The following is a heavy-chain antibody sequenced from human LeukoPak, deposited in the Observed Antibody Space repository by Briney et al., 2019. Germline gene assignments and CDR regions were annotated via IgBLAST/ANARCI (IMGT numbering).Heavy chain of an antibody. Sequence: GGSLRLSCVASGFPFSSHAMSWVRQPPGKGLEWVSAISNGKTYYADSVRGRFTISRDDSKNTVYLQMNSLRDEDTALYYCVIEAGYCAPVCLKTNWFDPWGQGTLVTVSS. D-gene: IGHD2-15*01. J-gene: IGHJ5*02. CDR2: ISNGKT. V-gene: IGHV3-23*01. CDR3: VIEAGYCAPVCLKTNWFDP. CDR1: GFPFSSHA.